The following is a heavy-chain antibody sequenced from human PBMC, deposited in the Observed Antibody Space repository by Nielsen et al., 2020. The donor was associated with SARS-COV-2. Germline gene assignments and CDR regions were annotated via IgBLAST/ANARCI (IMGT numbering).Heavy chain of an antibody. CDR1: GFTFSSFW. D-gene: IGHD6-19*01. V-gene: IGHV3-74*01. CDR3: ARDLGSGKYYFDY. Sequence: GESLKISCAASGFTFSSFWMHWVRQAPGEGLVWVSRINTDGISTSYADSVKGRFTISRDKNTLYLQMNSLRAEDTAVYYCARDLGSGKYYFDYWGQGTLITVSS. CDR2: INTDGIST. J-gene: IGHJ4*02.